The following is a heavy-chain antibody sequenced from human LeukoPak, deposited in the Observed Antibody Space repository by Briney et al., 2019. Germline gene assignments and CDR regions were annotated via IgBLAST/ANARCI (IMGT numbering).Heavy chain of an antibody. V-gene: IGHV1-2*06. J-gene: IGHJ6*02. CDR2: INPNSGGT. CDR1: GYTFTDYY. CDR3: ARADILGARDYYYGMDV. Sequence: ASVKVSCKASGYTFTDYYMHWVRQAPGQGLEWMGRINPNSGGTNYAQKFQGRVTMTRDTSISTAYMELSTLRSDDTAVYHCARADILGARDYYYGMDVWGQGTTVTVSS. D-gene: IGHD1-26*01.